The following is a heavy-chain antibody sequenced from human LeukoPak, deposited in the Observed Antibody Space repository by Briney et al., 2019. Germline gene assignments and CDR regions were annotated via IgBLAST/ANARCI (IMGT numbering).Heavy chain of an antibody. CDR2: ISSNGGST. CDR3: ARGSVYDYGDY. V-gene: IGHV3-64*01. Sequence: GGSLRLSCAASGFTFSSYAMHWVRQAPGKGLEYVSAISSNGGSTYYANSVKGRFTISRDNSKNTLYLQMGSLRAEDMAVYYCARGSVYDYGDYWGQGTLVTVSS. D-gene: IGHD3-16*01. CDR1: GFTFSSYA. J-gene: IGHJ4*02.